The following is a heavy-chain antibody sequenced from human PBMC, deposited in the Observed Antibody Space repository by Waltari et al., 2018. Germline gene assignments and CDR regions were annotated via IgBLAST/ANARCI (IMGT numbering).Heavy chain of an antibody. CDR3: ARPVRISGNYGLDV. CDR1: GFSIDASS. J-gene: IGHJ6*02. V-gene: IGHV3-48*01. Sequence: EIQLVQSGGGLAQPGGSVRLSCVATGFSIDASSLNWVRQDPGKGLEWVSYITGSSRTKYYADSVRGRFTISRDNAKNSLYLQMNSLRGEDTAVYYCARPVRISGNYGLDVWGQGTTVIVSS. CDR2: ITGSSRTK.